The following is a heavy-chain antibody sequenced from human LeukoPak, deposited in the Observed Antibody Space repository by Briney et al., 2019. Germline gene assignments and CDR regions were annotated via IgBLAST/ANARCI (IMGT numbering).Heavy chain of an antibody. Sequence: SGGSLRLSCAASGFTVSNNYMTWVRQAPGKGLEWVSVIYSGGSTYYADSVKGRFTIPRDNSKNTLYLQMNSLRAEDTAVYYCAGETGIIAPGAFDIWGQGRMVAVSS. J-gene: IGHJ3*02. CDR1: GFTVSNNY. CDR2: IYSGGST. V-gene: IGHV3-53*01. CDR3: AGETGIIAPGAFDI. D-gene: IGHD1-1*01.